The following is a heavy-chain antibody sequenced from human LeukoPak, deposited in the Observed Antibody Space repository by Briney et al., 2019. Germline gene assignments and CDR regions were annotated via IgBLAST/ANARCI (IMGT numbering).Heavy chain of an antibody. CDR3: ASATIFGVVIGEDAFDI. CDR2: ISSSSSTI. CDR1: GFTFSSYS. V-gene: IGHV3-48*01. D-gene: IGHD3-3*01. J-gene: IGHJ3*02. Sequence: PGGSLRLSCAASGFTFSSYSMNWVRQAPGKGLEWVSYISSSSSTIYYADSVKGRFTISRDNAKNSLYLQMNSLRAEDTAVYYCASATIFGVVIGEDAFDIWGQGTMATVSS.